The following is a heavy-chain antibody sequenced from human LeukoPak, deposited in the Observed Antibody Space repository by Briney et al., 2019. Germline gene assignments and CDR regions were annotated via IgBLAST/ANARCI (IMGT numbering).Heavy chain of an antibody. CDR2: ISAYNGNT. CDR3: ARVGSGSYPTSWFDP. Sequence: ASVKVSCKASGYTFTSYGISWVRQAPGQGLEWMGWISAYNGNTNYAQKLQGRVTMTTDTSTSTAYMELRSLRSDDTAVYYCARVGSGSYPTSWFDPWGQGTLVTVSS. D-gene: IGHD3-10*01. V-gene: IGHV1-18*01. J-gene: IGHJ5*02. CDR1: GYTFTSYG.